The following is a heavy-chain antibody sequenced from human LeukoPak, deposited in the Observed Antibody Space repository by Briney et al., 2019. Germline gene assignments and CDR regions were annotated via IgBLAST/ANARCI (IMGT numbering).Heavy chain of an antibody. V-gene: IGHV3-30*18. CDR3: AKGTTGLN. CDR1: GFTFSSYG. J-gene: IGHJ4*02. D-gene: IGHD1-1*01. Sequence: PGGSLRLSCAASGFTFSSYGMHWVRQAPGKGLEWVAVISYDGSNKYYADSVKGRFAISRDNSKNTLYLQMNSLRAEDTAVYYCAKGTTGLNWGQGTLVTVSS. CDR2: ISYDGSNK.